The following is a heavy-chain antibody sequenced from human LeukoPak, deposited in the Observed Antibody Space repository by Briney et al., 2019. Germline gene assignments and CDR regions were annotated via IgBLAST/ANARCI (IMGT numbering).Heavy chain of an antibody. J-gene: IGHJ4*02. V-gene: IGHV1-2*02. D-gene: IGHD2-15*01. CDR1: GYTFTGYY. CDR2: INPNSGGT. CDR3: ARARGYCSGGSCYSFDY. Sequence: ASVKVSCKASGYTFTGYYMHWVRQAPGQGLEWMGWINPNSGGTNYAQKFQGRVTMTRDTSISTAYMELSRLRSDDTAVYYCARARGYCSGGSCYSFDYWGQGTLVTVSS.